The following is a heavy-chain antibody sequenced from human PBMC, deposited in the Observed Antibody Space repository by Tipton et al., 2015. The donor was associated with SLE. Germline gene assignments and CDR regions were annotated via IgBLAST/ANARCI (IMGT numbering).Heavy chain of an antibody. CDR2: INHSGST. CDR3: AISPEAVAGDAAFDI. J-gene: IGHJ3*02. CDR1: GGSFSGYY. D-gene: IGHD6-19*01. V-gene: IGHV4-34*01. Sequence: TLSLTCAVYGGSFSGYYWSWIRQPPGKGLEWIGEINHSGSTNYNPSLKSRVTISVDTSKNRFSLKLSSATAADTAVYYCAISPEAVAGDAAFDIWGQGTMFTVSS.